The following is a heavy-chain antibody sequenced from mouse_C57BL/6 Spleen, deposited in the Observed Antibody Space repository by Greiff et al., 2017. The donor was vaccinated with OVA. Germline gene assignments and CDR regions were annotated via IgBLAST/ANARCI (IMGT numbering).Heavy chain of an antibody. D-gene: IGHD2-1*01. V-gene: IGHV1-75*01. Sequence: VQLQQSGPELVKPGASVKISCKASGYTFTDYYINWVKQRPGQGLEWIGWIFPGSGSTYYNEKFKGKATLTVDKSSSTAYMLLSSLTSEYSAVYFCARWGNFYVLPYWYFDVWGTGTTVTVSS. CDR1: GYTFTDYY. CDR2: IFPGSGST. CDR3: ARWGNFYVLPYWYFDV. J-gene: IGHJ1*03.